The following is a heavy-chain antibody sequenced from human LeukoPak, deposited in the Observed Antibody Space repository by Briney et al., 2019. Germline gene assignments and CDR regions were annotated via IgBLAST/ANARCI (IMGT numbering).Heavy chain of an antibody. D-gene: IGHD3-22*01. CDR2: INHRGST. CDR1: GGSFSHYY. J-gene: IGHJ4*02. Sequence: SETLSLTCAVSGGSFSHYYWTYIRQPPGKGLEWIGEINHRGSTHYNPSLKSRVTISVDTSKNQFSLKPNSVTAADTAVYYCASSPSYDTSGYYYDHWGQGTLVTVSS. CDR3: ASSPSYDTSGYYYDH. V-gene: IGHV4-34*01.